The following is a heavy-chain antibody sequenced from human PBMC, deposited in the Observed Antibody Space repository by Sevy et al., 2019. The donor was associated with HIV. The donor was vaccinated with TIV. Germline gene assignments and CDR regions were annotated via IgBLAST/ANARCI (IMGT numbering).Heavy chain of an antibody. J-gene: IGHJ2*01. CDR2: IYSGGST. Sequence: GGYLRLSCAASGFTVSSNYMSWVRQAPGKGLEWVSVIYSGGSTYYADSVKGRFTISRDNSKNTLYLQMNSLRSEDTAVYYCARGGSLGYCSGGSCYLYWYFDLWGRGTLVTVSS. V-gene: IGHV3-53*01. CDR1: GFTVSSNY. CDR3: ARGGSLGYCSGGSCYLYWYFDL. D-gene: IGHD2-15*01.